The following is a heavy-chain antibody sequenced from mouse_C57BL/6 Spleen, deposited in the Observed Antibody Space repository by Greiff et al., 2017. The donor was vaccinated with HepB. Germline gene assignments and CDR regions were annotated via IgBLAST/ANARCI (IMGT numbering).Heavy chain of an antibody. D-gene: IGHD4-1*01. V-gene: IGHV1-63*01. J-gene: IGHJ1*03. CDR1: GYTFTNYW. CDR3: ARSAVTGAEEGYFDV. CDR2: IYPGGGYT. Sequence: QVQLQQSGAELVRPGTSVKMSCKASGYTFTNYWIGWAKQRPGHGLEWIGDIYPGGGYTNYNEKFKGKATLTADKSSSTAYMQFSSLTSEDSAIYYCARSAVTGAEEGYFDVWGTGTTVTVSS.